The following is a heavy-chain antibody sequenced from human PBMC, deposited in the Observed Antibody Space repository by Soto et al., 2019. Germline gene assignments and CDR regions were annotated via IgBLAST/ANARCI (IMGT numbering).Heavy chain of an antibody. V-gene: IGHV3-23*01. CDR2: IYGNGRST. CDR3: AKDLTPDSRWDIDY. J-gene: IGHJ4*02. D-gene: IGHD1-26*01. Sequence: EVQLLESGGGLVQPAGSLRLSCAASGFTFSIYTMSWFRQAPGKGLEWVSSIYGNGRSTFYSDSVKGRFTISRDNSGNTVYLQMSSLRAEDTAIYYCAKDLTPDSRWDIDYWGQGSLVTVSS. CDR1: GFTFSIYT.